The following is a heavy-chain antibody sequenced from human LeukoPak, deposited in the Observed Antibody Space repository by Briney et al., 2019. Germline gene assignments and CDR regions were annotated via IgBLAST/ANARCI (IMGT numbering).Heavy chain of an antibody. CDR2: IYTSGST. CDR1: GGSISGGFYY. CDR3: ARVASYYDFWSGYYTNYYYMDV. D-gene: IGHD3-3*01. J-gene: IGHJ6*03. Sequence: SETLSLTCTVSGGSISGGFYYWSWIRQPAGKGLEWIGRIYTSGSTNYNPSLKSRVSTSVDTSKNQFSLKLSSVTAADTAVYYCARVASYYDFWSGYYTNYYYMDVWGKGTTVTVSS. V-gene: IGHV4-61*02.